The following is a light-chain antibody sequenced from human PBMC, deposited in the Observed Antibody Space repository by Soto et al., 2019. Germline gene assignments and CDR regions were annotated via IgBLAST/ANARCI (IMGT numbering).Light chain of an antibody. J-gene: IGKJ1*01. CDR3: QQYYRIPRT. V-gene: IGKV4-1*01. CDR1: QSVLYSSNNKDY. Sequence: IVMTQSPDSLAVSLGERATTNCKSSQSVLYSSNNKDYLAWYQQKPGQPPKLLIYWASTRESGVPDRFSGSGSGTDFTLTISSLQAEDVAVYYCQQYYRIPRTFGQGTKVEIK. CDR2: WAS.